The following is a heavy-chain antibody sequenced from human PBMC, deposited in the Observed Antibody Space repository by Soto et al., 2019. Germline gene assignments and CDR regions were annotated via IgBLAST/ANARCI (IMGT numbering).Heavy chain of an antibody. CDR3: ARGRQGGGSFFWNCFDP. Sequence: QVQLQESGPGLVKPWETLSLTCTVSGGSINSYYWSWIRQAPGKGLEWIGYIYYNGNTNYNPSLKSRVIMSVDTSKSQLSLNLTSVTAADTAVYFCARGRQGGGSFFWNCFDPWGQGTLVTVSS. V-gene: IGHV4-59*01. CDR2: IYYNGNT. J-gene: IGHJ5*02. CDR1: GGSINSYY. D-gene: IGHD1-26*01.